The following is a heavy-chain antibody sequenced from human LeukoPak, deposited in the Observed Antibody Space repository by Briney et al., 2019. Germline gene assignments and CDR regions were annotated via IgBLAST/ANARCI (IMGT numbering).Heavy chain of an antibody. CDR1: GGSISSYY. Sequence: SETLSLTCTVSGGSISSYYWSWIRQPPGKGLEWIGYIHYSGSTNYNPSLKSRVTISVDTSKNQFSLKRSSVTAADTAVYYCARDKGLVTMVRGVMDYYYYGMDVWGQGTTVTVSS. CDR3: ARDKGLVTMVRGVMDYYYYGMDV. D-gene: IGHD3-10*01. V-gene: IGHV4-59*01. J-gene: IGHJ6*02. CDR2: IHYSGST.